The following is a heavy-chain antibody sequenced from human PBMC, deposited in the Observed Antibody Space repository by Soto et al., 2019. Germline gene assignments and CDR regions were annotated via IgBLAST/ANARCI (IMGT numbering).Heavy chain of an antibody. V-gene: IGHV4-31*03. CDR3: ARWLGYCSGGSCPNHNWFDP. CDR2: IYYSGST. Sequence: PSETLSLTCTVSGGSISSGGYYWSWIRQHPGKGLEWIGYIYYSGSTCYNPSLKSRVTISVDTSKNQFSLKLSSVTAADTAVYYCARWLGYCSGGSCPNHNWFDPWGQGTLVTVSS. D-gene: IGHD2-15*01. J-gene: IGHJ5*02. CDR1: GGSISSGGYY.